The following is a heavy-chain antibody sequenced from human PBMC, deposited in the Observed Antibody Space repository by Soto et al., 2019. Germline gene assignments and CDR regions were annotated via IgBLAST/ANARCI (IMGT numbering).Heavy chain of an antibody. CDR1: GYTFTRYW. D-gene: IGHD2-21*02. J-gene: IGHJ4*02. Sequence: EVQLVQSGGGLAQPGGSLRLTCAASGYTFTRYWMHWVRRVPGKGLVWVSRINTDGSSTNYADSVKGRFTISRDNAKNTVFLQMDSLRVEDSAVYYCVRKGGAYCGGDCYQHWGQGTLVTVSS. CDR3: VRKGGAYCGGDCYQH. CDR2: INTDGSST. V-gene: IGHV3-74*01.